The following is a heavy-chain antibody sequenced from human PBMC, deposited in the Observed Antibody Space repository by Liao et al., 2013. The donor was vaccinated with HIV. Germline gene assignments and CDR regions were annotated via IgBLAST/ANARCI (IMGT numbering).Heavy chain of an antibody. V-gene: IGHV4-34*01. CDR1: GGSFSDYY. J-gene: IGHJ3*02. Sequence: QVQLQQWGAGLLKPSETLSLTCAVYGGSFSDYYWSWIRQSPGKGLEWIGEIDHSGSSNYNPSLKSRVTISVDTSKNQFSLKLSSVTAADTAVYYCARGREYGDYYPRNAFDIWGQGTMVTVSS. CDR3: ARGREYGDYYPRNAFDI. D-gene: IGHD4-17*01. CDR2: IDHSGSS.